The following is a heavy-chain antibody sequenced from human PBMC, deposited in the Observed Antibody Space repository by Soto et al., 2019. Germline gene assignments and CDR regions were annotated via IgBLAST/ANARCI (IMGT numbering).Heavy chain of an antibody. CDR2: ISYDGSNK. CDR3: AKDYIVATMGGTDY. V-gene: IGHV3-30*18. J-gene: IGHJ4*02. Sequence: GGSLRLSCAASGFTFSSYGMHWVRQAPGKGLEWVAVISYDGSNKYYADSVKGRFTISRDNSKNTLYLQMNSLRAEDTAVYYCAKDYIVATMGGTDYWGQGTLVTVSS. D-gene: IGHD5-12*01. CDR1: GFTFSSYG.